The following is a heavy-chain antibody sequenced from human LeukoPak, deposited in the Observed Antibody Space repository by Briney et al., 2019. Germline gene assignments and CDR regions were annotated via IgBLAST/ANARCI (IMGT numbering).Heavy chain of an antibody. CDR3: ARESLVSGTTRGNYYYYGMDV. CDR1: GFTFSSYW. CDR2: IKQDGTEK. Sequence: PGGSLRLSCAASGFTFSSYWMSWVRQAPGKGLEWVANIKQDGTEKYYVDSVKGRFTISSDNAKNSLYLQMNSLRAEDTAVYFCARESLVSGTTRGNYYYYGMDVWGQGSTVTVSS. D-gene: IGHD1-7*01. V-gene: IGHV3-7*01. J-gene: IGHJ6*02.